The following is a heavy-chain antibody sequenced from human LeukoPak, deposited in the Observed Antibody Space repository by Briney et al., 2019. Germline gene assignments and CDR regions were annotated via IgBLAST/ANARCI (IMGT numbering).Heavy chain of an antibody. V-gene: IGHV4-59*08. J-gene: IGHJ6*03. CDR1: GGSISSYY. D-gene: IGHD4-17*01. CDR3: ASTVTTSSYYYYYYMDV. Sequence: SETLSVTCTVPGGSISSYYWSWIRQPPGKGLEWIGDIYYSGSTNDNPSLKSRVTISVDTSKNQFSLKLSSVTAADTAVYYCASTVTTSSYYYYYYMDVWGKGTTVTVSS. CDR2: IYYSGST.